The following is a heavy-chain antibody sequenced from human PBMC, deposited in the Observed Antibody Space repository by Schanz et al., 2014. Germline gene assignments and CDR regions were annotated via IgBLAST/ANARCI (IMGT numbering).Heavy chain of an antibody. D-gene: IGHD3-16*01. Sequence: QVQLVQSGAEVKKPGSSVKVSCKASGGTFSSDTFSWVRQAPGQGLEWMGRIVPIAGITNYAQKFLGRVTITADKSTSTAYMELKSLRSADTAVYYCATIGVNDYWRFGLDLWGQGTTVTVSS. CDR1: GGTFSSDT. CDR3: ATIGVNDYWRFGLDL. J-gene: IGHJ6*02. CDR2: IVPIAGIT. V-gene: IGHV1-69*02.